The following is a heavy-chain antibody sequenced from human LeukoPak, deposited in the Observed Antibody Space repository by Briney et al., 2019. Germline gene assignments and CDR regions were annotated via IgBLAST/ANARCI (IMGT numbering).Heavy chain of an antibody. V-gene: IGHV4-31*03. Sequence: SETLSLTCTVSGGSISSGGYYWSWIRQHPGKGLEWIGYIYYSGSTYYNPSLKSRVTISVDTSKNQFSLKLSSVTAADTAVYYCATRYSSSSIHPVRLDYWGQGTLVTVSS. D-gene: IGHD6-6*01. CDR1: GGSISSGGYY. CDR3: ATRYSSSSIHPVRLDY. CDR2: IYYSGST. J-gene: IGHJ4*02.